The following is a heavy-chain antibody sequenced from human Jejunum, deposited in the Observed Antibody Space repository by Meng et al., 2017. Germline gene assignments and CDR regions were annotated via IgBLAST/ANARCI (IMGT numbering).Heavy chain of an antibody. CDR1: GYILHTYG. CDR2: INADNGYT. V-gene: IGHV1-18*01. Sequence: QVARGRCGGRVEWPGALVKVSCKASGYILHTYGITWVRQAPGQGLEWMGRINADNGYTNYAQNLQGRLTMTTDTSTTTAYMELRSLTADDTAVYYCARTLPHENGNKRGLDYWGQGTLVTVSS. CDR3: ARTLPHENGNKRGLDY. J-gene: IGHJ4*02. D-gene: IGHD1/OR15-1a*01.